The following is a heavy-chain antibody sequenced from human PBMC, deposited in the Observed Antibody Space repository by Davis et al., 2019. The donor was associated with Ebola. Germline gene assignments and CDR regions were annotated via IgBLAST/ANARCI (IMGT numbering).Heavy chain of an antibody. J-gene: IGHJ4*02. CDR1: GFTFSGSA. Sequence: GESLKISCAASGFTFSGSAMHWVRQAPGKGLEWVAVIWYDGSNKYYADSVKGRFTISRDNSKNTLYLQMNSLRAEDTAVYYCARDLGGLGYCSGGSCYSVPYYWGQGTLVTVSS. V-gene: IGHV3-33*08. CDR2: IWYDGSNK. D-gene: IGHD2-15*01. CDR3: ARDLGGLGYCSGGSCYSVPYY.